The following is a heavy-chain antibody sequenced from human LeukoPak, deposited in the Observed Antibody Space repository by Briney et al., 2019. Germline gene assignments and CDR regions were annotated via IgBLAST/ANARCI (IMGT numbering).Heavy chain of an antibody. CDR1: GYTFTSYG. V-gene: IGHV1-18*01. CDR3: ARGAWEVRGVIRLDDAFDI. D-gene: IGHD3-10*01. CDR2: ISAYNGNT. J-gene: IGHJ3*02. Sequence: ASVKVSCKASGYTFTSYGISWVRQAPGQGLEWMGWISAYNGNTNYAQKFQGRVTMTTDTSTSTAYMELRSLRSDDTAVYYCARGAWEVRGVIRLDDAFDIWGQGTMVTVSS.